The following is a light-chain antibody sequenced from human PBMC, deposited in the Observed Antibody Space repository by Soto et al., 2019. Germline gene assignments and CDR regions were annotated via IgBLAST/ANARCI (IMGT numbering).Light chain of an antibody. CDR1: QSVSRK. V-gene: IGKV3-15*01. Sequence: EIVLTHTPGTLSLSPWEIATLSCRASQSVSRKLAWYQQTRGQAPRLLIYGASTRATGVPARFSGSGSGTEFTLTISNLQSEDFAVYHCQQYDKWPRTFGQGTKVDIK. CDR2: GAS. CDR3: QQYDKWPRT. J-gene: IGKJ1*01.